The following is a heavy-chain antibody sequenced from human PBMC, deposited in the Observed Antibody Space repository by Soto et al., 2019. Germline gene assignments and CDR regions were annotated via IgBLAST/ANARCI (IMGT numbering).Heavy chain of an antibody. Sequence: QVQLVESGGGVVQPGRSLRLSCAASGFTFSSYAMHWVRQAPGKGLEWVAVISYDGSNKYYADSVKGRFTISRDNSKNTLYLQMNSLRAEDTAVYYCARTPRGQWELPYYYYGRDVGGQGTTVTVSS. CDR2: ISYDGSNK. CDR3: ARTPRGQWELPYYYYGRDV. V-gene: IGHV3-30-3*01. J-gene: IGHJ6*02. CDR1: GFTFSSYA. D-gene: IGHD1-26*01.